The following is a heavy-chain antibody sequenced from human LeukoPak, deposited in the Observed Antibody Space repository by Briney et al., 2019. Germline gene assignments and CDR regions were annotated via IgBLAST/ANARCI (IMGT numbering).Heavy chain of an antibody. Sequence: SETLSLTCTVSGGSISSYYWSWIRQPPGKGLEWIGYIYYSGSTNYNPSLKSRVTISVDTSKNQFSLKLSSETAADTAVYYCARMTTAVFFDYWGQGTLVTVSS. J-gene: IGHJ4*02. CDR2: IYYSGST. CDR3: ARMTTAVFFDY. V-gene: IGHV4-59*01. CDR1: GGSISSYY. D-gene: IGHD4-23*01.